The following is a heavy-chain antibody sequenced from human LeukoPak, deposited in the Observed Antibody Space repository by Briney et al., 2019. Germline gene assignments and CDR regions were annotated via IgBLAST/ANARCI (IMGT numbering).Heavy chain of an antibody. V-gene: IGHV3-11*03. CDR3: ARTAHSYGGNRWALGY. CDR2: ISSSSSYT. Sequence: PGGSLRLSCAASGFTLSDYYMSWIRQVPGRGLEGFSYISSSSSYTNYADSVKGRFTISIDTAKNSLYLQMNSLRAEDTAVYYCARTAHSYGGNRWALGYWGQGTLVTVSS. D-gene: IGHD4-23*01. CDR1: GFTLSDYY. J-gene: IGHJ4*02.